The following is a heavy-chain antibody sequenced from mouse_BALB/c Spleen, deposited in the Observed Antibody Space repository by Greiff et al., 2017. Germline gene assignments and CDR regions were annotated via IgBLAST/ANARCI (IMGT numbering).Heavy chain of an antibody. CDR1: GFTFSSYT. Sequence: EVQVVESGGGLVQPGGSLKLSCAASGFTFSSYTMSWVRQTPEKRLEWVAYISNGGGSTYYPDTVKGRFTISRDNAKNTLYLQMSSLKSEDTAMYYCATGDYDDAMDYWGQGTSVTVSS. D-gene: IGHD2-4*01. CDR3: ATGDYDDAMDY. J-gene: IGHJ4*01. CDR2: ISNGGGST. V-gene: IGHV5-12-2*01.